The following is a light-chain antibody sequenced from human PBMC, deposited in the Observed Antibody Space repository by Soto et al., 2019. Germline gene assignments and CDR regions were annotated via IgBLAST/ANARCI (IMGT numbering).Light chain of an antibody. CDR3: QQRINWLLA. V-gene: IGKV3-11*01. J-gene: IGKJ2*01. CDR1: QSVSSY. CDR2: DAS. Sequence: EIVLTQSPATLSLSPGERDTLSCRASQSVSSYLDWYQQKPGQAPSLLIYDASNKATGIPARFSGNGSGTDFTLTISSLEPEDFAVYYCQQRINWLLAFGQGTKLEIK.